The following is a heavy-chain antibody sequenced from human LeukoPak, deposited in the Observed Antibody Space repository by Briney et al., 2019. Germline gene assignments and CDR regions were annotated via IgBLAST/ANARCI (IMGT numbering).Heavy chain of an antibody. Sequence: GGSLRLSCAASGFTFSSYGMHWVRQAPGKGLEWVAVIWYDGSNKYYADSVKGRFTISRDNSKNTLYLQMNNLRAEDTAVYYCASLDDYGDYGENGMDVWGQGTTVTVSS. CDR3: ASLDDYGDYGENGMDV. D-gene: IGHD4-17*01. CDR1: GFTFSSYG. V-gene: IGHV3-33*01. CDR2: IWYDGSNK. J-gene: IGHJ6*02.